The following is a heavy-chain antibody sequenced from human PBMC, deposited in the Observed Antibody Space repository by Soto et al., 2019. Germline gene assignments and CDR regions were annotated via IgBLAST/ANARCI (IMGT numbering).Heavy chain of an antibody. CDR2: IWYDGSNK. J-gene: IGHJ3*02. D-gene: IGHD3-22*01. Sequence: PGXSLRLSFAASGFTFSSYGIHWVPQAPGKGLEWVAVIWYDGSNKYYADSVKGRFTISRDNSKNTLYLQMNSMRAEDTAVYYCHSSGYSIDAFDIWGQGTMVTVSS. CDR1: GFTFSSYG. V-gene: IGHV3-33*01. CDR3: HSSGYSIDAFDI.